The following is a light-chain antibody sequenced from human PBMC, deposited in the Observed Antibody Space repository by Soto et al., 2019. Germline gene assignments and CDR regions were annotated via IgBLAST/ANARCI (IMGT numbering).Light chain of an antibody. CDR2: AAS. CDR3: QQSFSILGT. J-gene: IGKJ4*01. CDR1: QNINDY. Sequence: DIQMTQSPSSLSASVGDRVTITCRASQNINDYLNWYQQKPGRAPKLLIYAASRLHTGVPSRFSAGGSRTDFSLTITSLQPDDFAIYYCQQSFSILGTFGGGTKVEIK. V-gene: IGKV1-39*01.